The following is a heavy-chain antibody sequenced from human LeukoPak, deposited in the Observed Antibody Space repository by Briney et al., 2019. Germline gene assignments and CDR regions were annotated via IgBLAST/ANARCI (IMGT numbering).Heavy chain of an antibody. CDR1: GGSISSYY. CDR2: INHSGTT. CDR3: ARGGAAAASVAVAADNDY. Sequence: SETLSLTCTVSGGSISSYYWTWIRQPPGKGLEWIGEINHSGTTNYNPSLKSRVTISVDTSKNQFSLKLTSVIAADTAVYYCARGGAAAASVAVAADNDYWGQGTLVTVSS. V-gene: IGHV4-34*01. D-gene: IGHD6-19*01. J-gene: IGHJ4*02.